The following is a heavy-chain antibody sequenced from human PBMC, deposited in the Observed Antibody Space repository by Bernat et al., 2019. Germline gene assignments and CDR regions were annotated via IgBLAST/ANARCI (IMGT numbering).Heavy chain of an antibody. J-gene: IGHJ6*02. V-gene: IGHV3-66*01. Sequence: EVQLVESGGGLVQPGRSLRLSCTASGFTFGDYAMSWFRQAPGKGLEWVSVIYSGGSTYYADSVKGRFTISRDNSKNTLYLQMNSLRAEDTAVYYCARILTLAAAGTGLYYGMDVWGQGTTVTVSS. CDR1: GFTFGDYA. CDR3: ARILTLAAAGTGLYYGMDV. D-gene: IGHD6-13*01. CDR2: IYSGGST.